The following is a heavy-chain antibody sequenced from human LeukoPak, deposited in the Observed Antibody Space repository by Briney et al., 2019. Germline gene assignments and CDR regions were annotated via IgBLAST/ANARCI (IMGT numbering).Heavy chain of an antibody. V-gene: IGHV3-15*01. J-gene: IGHJ4*02. CDR1: GFTFSNAS. D-gene: IGHD3-22*01. Sequence: PGGSLRLSCAASGFTFSNASMSWVRQAPGKGLEWVGRIKSKTDCGTTDYAAPVKGRFTSSRDDSKNTLYLQMNSLKTEDTAVYYCTTDPLLHLIVVPESDYWGQGTLVTVSS. CDR3: TTDPLLHLIVVPESDY. CDR2: IKSKTDCGTT.